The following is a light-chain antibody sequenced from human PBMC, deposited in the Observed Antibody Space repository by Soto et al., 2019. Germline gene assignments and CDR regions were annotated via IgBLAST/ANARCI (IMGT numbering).Light chain of an antibody. J-gene: IGKJ1*01. V-gene: IGKV3-11*01. Sequence: EIVLTQSPATLSLSPGERATLSCRASQSVSSYLAWYQQKFGQAPRLLIYDASNRATGIPARFSGSGSATDFTLTISSLEPEDFAIYYCQQYYSTPRTFGQGTKVEIK. CDR1: QSVSSY. CDR2: DAS. CDR3: QQYYSTPRT.